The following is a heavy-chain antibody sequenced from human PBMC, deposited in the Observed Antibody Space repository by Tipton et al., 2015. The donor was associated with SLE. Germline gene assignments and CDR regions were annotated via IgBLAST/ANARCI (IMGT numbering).Heavy chain of an antibody. J-gene: IGHJ5*02. V-gene: IGHV4-38-2*01. CDR1: GYSISSGYY. D-gene: IGHD6-6*01. Sequence: TLSLTCAVSGYSISSGYYWGWIRQPPGKGLEWIGSIYHSGSTYYNPSLKSRVTISVDTSKNQFSLKLSSVTAADTAVYYCARAPYSSSSVRFDPWGQGTLVTVSS. CDR2: IYHSGST. CDR3: ARAPYSSSSVRFDP.